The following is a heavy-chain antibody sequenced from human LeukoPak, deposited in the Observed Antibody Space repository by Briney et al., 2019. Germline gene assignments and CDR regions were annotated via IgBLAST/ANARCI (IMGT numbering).Heavy chain of an antibody. CDR3: ARDRTRYYGSGSYPSDAFDI. CDR1: GGTFSSYG. Sequence: ASVKVSCKASGGTFSSYGISWVRQAPGQGLEWMGWISAYNGNTNYAQKLQGRVTMTTDTSTSTAYMELRSLRSDDTAVYYCARDRTRYYGSGSYPSDAFDIWGQGTMVTVSS. D-gene: IGHD3-10*01. CDR2: ISAYNGNT. J-gene: IGHJ3*02. V-gene: IGHV1-18*01.